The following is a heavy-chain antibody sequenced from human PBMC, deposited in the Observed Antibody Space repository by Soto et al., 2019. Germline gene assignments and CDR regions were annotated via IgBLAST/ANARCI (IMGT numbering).Heavy chain of an antibody. CDR1: GYTFTSYG. Sequence: QVQLVQSGAEVKKPGASVKVSCKASGYTFTSYGISWVRQAPGQGLEWMGWISAYNGNTNYAQKLQGTVTMTTDTSTSTAYMEPRSLRSDDTAVYYCARDGSYDSSGYYYLSAGYWGQGTLVTVSS. CDR3: ARDGSYDSSGYYYLSAGY. J-gene: IGHJ4*02. CDR2: ISAYNGNT. D-gene: IGHD3-22*01. V-gene: IGHV1-18*01.